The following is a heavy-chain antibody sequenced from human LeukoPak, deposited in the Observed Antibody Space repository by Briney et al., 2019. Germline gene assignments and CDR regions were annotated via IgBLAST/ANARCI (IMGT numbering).Heavy chain of an antibody. CDR3: ARSIAAFPFDY. J-gene: IGHJ4*02. CDR1: GGSISSGGYY. CDR2: IYHSGST. Sequence: PSETLSLTCTVSGGSISSGGYYWSWIRQPPGKGLEWIGYIYHSGSTYYNPSLKSRVTISVDRSKNQFSLKLSSVTAADTAVYYCARSIAAFPFDYWGQGTLVTVSS. D-gene: IGHD6-6*01. V-gene: IGHV4-30-2*01.